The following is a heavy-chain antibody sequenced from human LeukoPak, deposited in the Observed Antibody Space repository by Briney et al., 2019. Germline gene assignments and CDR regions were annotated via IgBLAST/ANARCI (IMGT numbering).Heavy chain of an antibody. D-gene: IGHD6-6*01. CDR3: ARGISIAARPRIGY. CDR1: GFTFSSYG. CDR2: ISYDGSNK. J-gene: IGHJ4*02. Sequence: GGSLRLSCAASGFTFSSYGMHWVRQAPGKGLEWVAVISYDGSNKYYADSVKGRFTISRDNSKNTLYLQMNSLRAEDTAVYYCARGISIAARPRIGYWGQGTLVTVSS. V-gene: IGHV3-30*03.